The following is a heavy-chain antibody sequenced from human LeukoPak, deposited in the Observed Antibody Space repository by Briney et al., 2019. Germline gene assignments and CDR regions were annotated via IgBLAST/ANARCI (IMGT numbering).Heavy chain of an antibody. V-gene: IGHV4-59*02. CDR2: IYYRGNT. CDR3: ARAGNNWSFDY. Sequence: SETLSLTCTVSGDSVSIYYWSWIRQPPGKGLEWIGYIYYRGNTNYNPSLKSRVTVAVDTSKNQFSLKVSSVTAADTAVYYCARAGNNWSFDYWGQGTLVTVSS. D-gene: IGHD1-1*01. J-gene: IGHJ4*02. CDR1: GDSVSIYY.